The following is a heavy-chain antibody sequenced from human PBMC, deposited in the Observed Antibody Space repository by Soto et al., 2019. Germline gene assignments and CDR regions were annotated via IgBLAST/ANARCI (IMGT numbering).Heavy chain of an antibody. Sequence: SETLSLTCNVSGGSMNFYYWMWIRQPPGKGLEWIGSVYDTGTTSYNSSLKSRVTMSVDTPKSQFSLNLISVTAADTAVYYCARGRGGNFDSWGQGTLVTVYS. J-gene: IGHJ4*02. V-gene: IGHV4-59*01. CDR3: ARGRGGNFDS. CDR1: GGSMNFYY. D-gene: IGHD3-10*01. CDR2: VYDTGTT.